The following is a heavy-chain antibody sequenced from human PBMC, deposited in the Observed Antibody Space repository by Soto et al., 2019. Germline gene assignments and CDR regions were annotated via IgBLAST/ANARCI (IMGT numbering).Heavy chain of an antibody. D-gene: IGHD4-17*01. CDR3: VRDLASTTIPNY. J-gene: IGHJ4*02. CDR2: IKQDGSEK. Sequence: EVQLVESGGGLVQPGGPLRLSCAASGFTFSSYWMSWVPQAPGKGLEWVANIKQDGSEKYYVDSVKGRFTISSDNAKNSLYLQMNSLRAEDTAVYYCVRDLASTTIPNYWGQGTLVTVAS. CDR1: GFTFSSYW. V-gene: IGHV3-7*04.